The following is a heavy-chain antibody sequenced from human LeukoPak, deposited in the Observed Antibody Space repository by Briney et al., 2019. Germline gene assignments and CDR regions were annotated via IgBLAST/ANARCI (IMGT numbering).Heavy chain of an antibody. J-gene: IGHJ4*02. CDR2: IYYSGST. Sequence: SETLSLTCTVAGGSISGYYWSWIRQHPGKGLEWIGYIYYSGSTYYNPSLKSRVTISVDTSKNQFSLKLSSVTAADTAVYYCASCSGGSCSGWGQGTLVTVSS. V-gene: IGHV4-59*06. CDR1: GGSISGYY. CDR3: ASCSGGSCSG. D-gene: IGHD2-15*01.